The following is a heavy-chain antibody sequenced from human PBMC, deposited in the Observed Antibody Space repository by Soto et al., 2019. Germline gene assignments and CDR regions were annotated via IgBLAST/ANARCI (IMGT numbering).Heavy chain of an antibody. CDR2: ISSSSYT. CDR3: ARVERITIFGVATYGMDV. Sequence: GGSLRLSCAASGFTFSDYYMSWIRQAPGKGLEWVSYISSSSYTNYADSVKGRFTISRDNAKNSLYLQMNSLRAEDTAVYYCARVERITIFGVATYGMDVWGQGTTVTVSS. CDR1: GFTFSDYY. J-gene: IGHJ6*02. D-gene: IGHD3-3*01. V-gene: IGHV3-11*06.